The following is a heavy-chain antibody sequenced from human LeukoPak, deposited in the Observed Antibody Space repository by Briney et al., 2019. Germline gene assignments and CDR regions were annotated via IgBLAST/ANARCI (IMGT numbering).Heavy chain of an antibody. CDR1: GFTFSSYE. J-gene: IGHJ4*02. CDR2: IDTSSGTI. Sequence: GGSLRLSCAASGFTFSSYEMNWVRQAPGKGLKWVSYIDTSSGTIHYADSVKGRFTISRDNAKSSLYLQMNSLRAEDTAVYYCARARPYYYDTDELDYWGQGTLVTVSS. V-gene: IGHV3-48*03. CDR3: ARARPYYYDTDELDY. D-gene: IGHD3-22*01.